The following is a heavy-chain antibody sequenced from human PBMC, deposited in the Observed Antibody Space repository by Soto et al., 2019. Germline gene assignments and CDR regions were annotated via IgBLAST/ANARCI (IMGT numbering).Heavy chain of an antibody. Sequence: PSETLSLTCIVSGGAISSYYWSWIRQSPEKGLEWLAYIYYSGSTNYNPSLTSRLTILVDTAKNQFSLKLSSVTAADTAVYYCARHPPDPASFDYWGQGALVTVSS. CDR1: GGAISSYY. CDR2: IYYSGST. CDR3: ARHPPDPASFDY. J-gene: IGHJ4*02. V-gene: IGHV4-59*08.